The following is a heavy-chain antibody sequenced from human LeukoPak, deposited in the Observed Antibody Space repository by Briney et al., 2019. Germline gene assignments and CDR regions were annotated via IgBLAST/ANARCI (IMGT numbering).Heavy chain of an antibody. J-gene: IGHJ6*04. CDR2: ISGSGGST. Sequence: GGSLRLPCAASGFTFSSYAMSGLRQAPGKGLEWVSAISGSGGSTYYADSVKGRFTISRDNDKNSLYLEMNSVRAEDTGSYYCAREGVGYGSPFFVWGKGTTVTVSS. CDR1: GFTFSSYA. V-gene: IGHV3-23*01. D-gene: IGHD3-3*02. CDR3: AREGVGYGSPFFV.